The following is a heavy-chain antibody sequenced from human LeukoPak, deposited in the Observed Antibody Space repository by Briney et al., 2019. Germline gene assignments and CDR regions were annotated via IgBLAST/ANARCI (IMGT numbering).Heavy chain of an antibody. V-gene: IGHV4-4*09. J-gene: IGHJ6*03. CDR3: ARHSPPPTGFCSGTSCFMSGSQYFYMDV. CDR2: IYSTGTT. Sequence: SETLSLTCTVSGGSISGYCWSWIRQPPGKGPEWIGYIYSTGTTNYSTSLSSRVTISVDTSKNQLSLNLRFVTATDTAVYHCARHSPPPTGFCSGTSCFMSGSQYFYMDVWGKGTSVTVS. D-gene: IGHD2-2*01. CDR1: GGSISGYC.